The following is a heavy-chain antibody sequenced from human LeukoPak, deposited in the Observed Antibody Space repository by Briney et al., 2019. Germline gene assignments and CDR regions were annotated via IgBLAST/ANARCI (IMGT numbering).Heavy chain of an antibody. Sequence: SETLSLTCAVYGGTFSGYYWSWIRQPPGKGLEWIGEINHSGSTNYNPSLKSRVTISVDTSKNQFSLRLSSVTAADTAVYYCARVLEGSSGQHWYFDLWGRGTLVTVSS. J-gene: IGHJ2*01. D-gene: IGHD6-19*01. CDR1: GGTFSGYY. CDR3: ARVLEGSSGQHWYFDL. V-gene: IGHV4-34*01. CDR2: INHSGST.